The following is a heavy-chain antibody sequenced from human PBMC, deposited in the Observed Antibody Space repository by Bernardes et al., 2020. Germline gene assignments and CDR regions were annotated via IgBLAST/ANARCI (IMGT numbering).Heavy chain of an antibody. Sequence: ASVKVSCKASGYTFTGYYMHWVRQAPGQGLEWMGWINPNSGGTNYAQKFQGWVTMTRDTSINTAYMELSRLRSDDTAVYYCARAASPPSYYDFWSADYKAFDYWGQGTLVTVSS. V-gene: IGHV1-2*04. CDR1: GYTFTGYY. J-gene: IGHJ4*02. CDR3: ARAASPPSYYDFWSADYKAFDY. CDR2: INPNSGGT. D-gene: IGHD3-3*01.